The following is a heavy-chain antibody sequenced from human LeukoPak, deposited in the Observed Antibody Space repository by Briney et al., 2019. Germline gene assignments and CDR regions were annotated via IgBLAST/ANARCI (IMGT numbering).Heavy chain of an antibody. CDR2: IHNSGST. V-gene: IGHV4-39*07. Sequence: SETLSLTCTVSGGSISSYYWGWIRQPPGKGLEWIVSIHNSGSTYYNPSLKSRVTISVDTSKNQFSLKLSSVTAADTAVYYCATDRGVYSYGQEVFWGQGTLVTVSS. CDR1: GGSISSYY. J-gene: IGHJ4*02. D-gene: IGHD5-18*01. CDR3: ATDRGVYSYGQEVF.